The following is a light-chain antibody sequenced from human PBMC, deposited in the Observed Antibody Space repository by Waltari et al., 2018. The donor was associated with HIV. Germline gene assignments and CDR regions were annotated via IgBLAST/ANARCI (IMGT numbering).Light chain of an antibody. J-gene: IGKJ4*01. CDR3: QQYADSELT. CDR2: DTA. Sequence: EIVLTQSPGTLSLSPGERATVSCVASQNLISNFLACYQKRPGQAPRLLIYDTATRASDIPERFRGSGSGTVFPLTISRLDPEDFAVYYCQQYADSELTFGGGTKVEIK. V-gene: IGKV3-20*01. CDR1: QNLISNF.